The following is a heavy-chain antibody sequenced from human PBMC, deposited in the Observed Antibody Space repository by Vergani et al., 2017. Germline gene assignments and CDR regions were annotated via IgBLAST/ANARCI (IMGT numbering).Heavy chain of an antibody. CDR2: IRNKANDYTT. CDR1: GFTFSGYG. V-gene: IGHV3-72*01. Sequence: EVQLVESGGGLVLPGGSLRLSCAASGFTFSGYGMNWVRQAPGKGLEWVGRIRNKANDYTTQCAASVKGRFTISRDDSKSYLYLQMNSLQTEDTALYYCVRVKGSNWNDHLYDIWGQGTLVTVSS. D-gene: IGHD1-1*01. J-gene: IGHJ3*02. CDR3: VRVKGSNWNDHLYDI.